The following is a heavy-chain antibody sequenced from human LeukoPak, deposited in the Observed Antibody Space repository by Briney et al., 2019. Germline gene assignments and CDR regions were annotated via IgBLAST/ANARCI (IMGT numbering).Heavy chain of an antibody. CDR3: AKDQGERELPDDAFDI. V-gene: IGHV3-23*01. Sequence: QPGGSLRLSCAASGFTFSSYAMSWVRQAPGKGMEWVSAISGSGGSTYYADSVKGRFTISRDNSKNTLYLQMNSLRAEDTAVYYCAKDQGERELPDDAFDIWGQGTMVTVSS. CDR1: GFTFSSYA. CDR2: ISGSGGST. J-gene: IGHJ3*02. D-gene: IGHD1-26*01.